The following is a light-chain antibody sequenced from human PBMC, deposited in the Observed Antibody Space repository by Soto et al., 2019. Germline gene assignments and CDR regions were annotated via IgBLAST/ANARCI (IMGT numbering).Light chain of an antibody. Sequence: DIQMTQSPSTLSGSVGDRVTITCRASQTISSWLAWYQHKPGKAPKLLIYKASTLKSGVPSRFSGSGSGTEFTLTISSLQPDDFATYYCQHYNSYSEAFGQGTKVGLK. V-gene: IGKV1-5*03. CDR3: QHYNSYSEA. J-gene: IGKJ1*01. CDR2: KAS. CDR1: QTISSW.